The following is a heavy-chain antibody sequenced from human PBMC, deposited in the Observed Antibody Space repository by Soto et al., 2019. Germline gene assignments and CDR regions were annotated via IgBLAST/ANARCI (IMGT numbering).Heavy chain of an antibody. CDR2: IYYSGST. Sequence: QVQLQESGPGLVKPSETLSLTCTVSGGSISSYYWSWIRQPPGKGLEWIGYIYYSGSTNYNPSLQSRVTIAVDTSNNQFSLKLSSVTAADTAVYYCARAWGRVFDYWGQGTLVTVSS. CDR3: ARAWGRVFDY. D-gene: IGHD2-15*01. CDR1: GGSISSYY. J-gene: IGHJ4*02. V-gene: IGHV4-59*01.